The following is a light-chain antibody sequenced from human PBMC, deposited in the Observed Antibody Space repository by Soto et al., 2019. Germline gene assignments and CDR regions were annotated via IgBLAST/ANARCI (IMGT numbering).Light chain of an antibody. CDR2: DNN. Sequence: QSVLTQPPSVSAAPGQKVTISCSGSSSNIGNNYVSWYQQISGTAPKLLIYDNNKRPSGIPDRFSGSKSGSSATLDITGLQTGDEADYYCGAWDLSLTAGVFGGGTKLTVL. J-gene: IGLJ2*01. V-gene: IGLV1-51*01. CDR3: GAWDLSLTAGV. CDR1: SSNIGNNY.